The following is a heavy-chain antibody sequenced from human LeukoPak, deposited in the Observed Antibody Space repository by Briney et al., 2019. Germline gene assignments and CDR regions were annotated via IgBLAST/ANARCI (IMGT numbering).Heavy chain of an antibody. Sequence: GGSLRLSCAASGFTFSSYATSWVRQAPGKGLEWVSAISGSGAGTYYADSVKGRFTISRDNSKNTLYVQMNSLRAEDTAIYYCAKGWGNNGYFDYWGQGTLVTVSS. J-gene: IGHJ4*02. D-gene: IGHD2/OR15-2a*01. CDR1: GFTFSSYA. CDR2: ISGSGAGT. V-gene: IGHV3-23*01. CDR3: AKGWGNNGYFDY.